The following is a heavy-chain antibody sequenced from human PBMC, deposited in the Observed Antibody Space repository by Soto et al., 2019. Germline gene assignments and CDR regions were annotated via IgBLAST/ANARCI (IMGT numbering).Heavy chain of an antibody. D-gene: IGHD4-17*01. CDR3: ATVLVYGDSSLCGSFDF. V-gene: IGHV1-69*13. CDR2: IIPIFGTA. Sequence: SVKVSCKASGGTFSSYAISWVRQAPGQGLEWMGGIIPIFGTANYAQKFQGRVTITADESTSTAYMELSSLRSEDTAVYYCATVLVYGDSSLCGSFDFWGRGTLVPVPA. CDR1: GGTFSSYA. J-gene: IGHJ2*01.